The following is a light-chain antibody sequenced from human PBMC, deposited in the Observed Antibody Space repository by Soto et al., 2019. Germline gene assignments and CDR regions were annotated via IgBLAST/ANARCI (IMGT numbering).Light chain of an antibody. V-gene: IGLV2-8*01. CDR2: EVS. CDR1: SSDVSGYNY. J-gene: IGLJ2*01. Sequence: QSALTQPPSASGSPGQSVTISCTGTSSDVSGYNYVSWYQQHPDKAPTLIIYEVSKRPSGVPDRFSGSKSGNTASLTVSGLQADDEADYYCSSYAGSARILFGGGTKVTVL. CDR3: SSYAGSARIL.